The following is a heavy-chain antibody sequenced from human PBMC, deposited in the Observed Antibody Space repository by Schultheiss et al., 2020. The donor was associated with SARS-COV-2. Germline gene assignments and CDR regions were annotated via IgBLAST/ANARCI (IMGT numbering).Heavy chain of an antibody. Sequence: SETLSLTCTVSGGSVSSGSYYWSWIRQPPGKGLEWIGYIYYSGSTNYNPSLKSRATISVDTSKNQFSLKLSSVTAADTAVYYCARDQRGLPLDYWGQGTLVTVSS. CDR3: ARDQRGLPLDY. J-gene: IGHJ4*02. D-gene: IGHD4-11*01. V-gene: IGHV4-61*01. CDR1: GGSVSSGSYY. CDR2: IYYSGST.